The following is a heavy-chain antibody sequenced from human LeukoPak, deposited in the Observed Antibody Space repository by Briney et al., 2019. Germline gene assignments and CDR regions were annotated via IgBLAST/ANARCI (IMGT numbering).Heavy chain of an antibody. CDR1: GGSISSSSYY. V-gene: IGHV4-39*01. CDR3: ARGCFSSGWYRRAGFDY. D-gene: IGHD6-19*01. CDR2: IYYSGST. Sequence: SETLSLTCTVSGGSISSSSYYWGWIRQPPGKGLEWIGSIYYSGSTYYNPSLKSRVTISVDTSKNQFSLKLSSVTAADTAVYYCARGCFSSGWYRRAGFDYWGQGTLVTVSS. J-gene: IGHJ4*02.